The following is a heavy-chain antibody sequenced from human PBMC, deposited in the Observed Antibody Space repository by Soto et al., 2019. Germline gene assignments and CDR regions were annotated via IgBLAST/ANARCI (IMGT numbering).Heavy chain of an antibody. CDR1: GGSVSSGSYY. D-gene: IGHD6-6*01. Sequence: LSLTCTVSGGSVSSGSYYWSWIRQPPGKGLEWIGYIYYSGSTNYNPSLKSRVTISVDTSKNQFSLKLSSVTAADTAVYYCARGRTARNWFDPWGQGTLVTVSS. V-gene: IGHV4-61*01. CDR3: ARGRTARNWFDP. CDR2: IYYSGST. J-gene: IGHJ5*02.